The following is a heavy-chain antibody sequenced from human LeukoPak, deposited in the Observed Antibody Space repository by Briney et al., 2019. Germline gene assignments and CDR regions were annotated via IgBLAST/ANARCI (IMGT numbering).Heavy chain of an antibody. CDR3: ARGRGGSYDY. D-gene: IGHD1-26*01. V-gene: IGHV3-64*02. Sequence: PGGSLRLSCAASGFIFSDYAMHWVRQAPGKGLEYVSSIKSNGGKAFYAESVKGRFSISRDNSKNTLNLQMGSLRAEDMAVYYCARGRGGSYDYWGQGILVTVSS. J-gene: IGHJ4*02. CDR2: IKSNGGKA. CDR1: GFIFSDYA.